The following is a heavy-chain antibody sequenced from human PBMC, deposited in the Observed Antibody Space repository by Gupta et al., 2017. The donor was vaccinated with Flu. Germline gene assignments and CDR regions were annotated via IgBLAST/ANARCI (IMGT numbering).Heavy chain of an antibody. J-gene: IGHJ5*02. CDR3: ARESWSIPIIRWFDP. CDR1: GFTFSSYE. CDR2: ISSSGSTI. V-gene: IGHV3-48*03. Sequence: EVQLVESGGGLVQPGGSLSLSCAAFGFTFSSYEMNWVRQAPGKGLEWVSYISSSGSTIYYADSVKGRFTISRDNAKNSLYLQMNSLRAEDTAVYYCARESWSIPIIRWFDPWGQGTLVTVSS. D-gene: IGHD6-6*01.